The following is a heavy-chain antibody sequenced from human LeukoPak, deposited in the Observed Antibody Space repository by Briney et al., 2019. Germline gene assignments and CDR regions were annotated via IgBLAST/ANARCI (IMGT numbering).Heavy chain of an antibody. J-gene: IGHJ4*02. CDR2: INSEGSST. Sequence: GGSLRLSCEVSGFTFSSYWMHWVRQAPGKGLVWVSRINSEGSSTSYADSGRGRFTISRDNAKNTLFLQMNSLRSEDTAVYYCATSRTFDYWGQGTLVTVSS. CDR1: GFTFSSYW. CDR3: ATSRTFDY. V-gene: IGHV3-74*01.